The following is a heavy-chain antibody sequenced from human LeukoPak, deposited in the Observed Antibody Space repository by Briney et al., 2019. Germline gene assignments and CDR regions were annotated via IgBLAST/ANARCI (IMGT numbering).Heavy chain of an antibody. CDR3: ARHQALWFGGNRFDP. J-gene: IGHJ5*02. D-gene: IGHD3-10*01. CDR2: INHSGST. V-gene: IGHV4-34*01. CDR1: GGSFSGYY. Sequence: SETLSLTCAVYGGSFSGYYWSWIRQPPGKGLEWIGEINHSGSTNYNPSLKSRVTISVDTSKNQFSLKLSSVTAADTAVYYCARHQALWFGGNRFDPWGQGTLVTVSS.